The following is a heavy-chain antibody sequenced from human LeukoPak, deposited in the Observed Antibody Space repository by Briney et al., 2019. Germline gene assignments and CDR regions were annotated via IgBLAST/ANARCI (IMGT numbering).Heavy chain of an antibody. CDR3: ARGPWWWRGGFDY. V-gene: IGHV4-34*01. CDR1: GGSFSGYY. D-gene: IGHD2-21*01. J-gene: IGHJ4*02. Sequence: SETLSLACAVYGGSFSGYYWSWIRQPPGKGLEWIGEINHSGSTNYNPSLKSRVTISVDTSKNQFSLKLSSVTAADTAVYYCARGPWWWRGGFDYWGQGTLVTVSS. CDR2: INHSGST.